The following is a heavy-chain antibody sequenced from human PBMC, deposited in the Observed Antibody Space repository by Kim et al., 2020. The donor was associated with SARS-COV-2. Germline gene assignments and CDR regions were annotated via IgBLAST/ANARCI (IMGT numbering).Heavy chain of an antibody. CDR1: GGSISSSSYY. Sequence: SETLSLTCTVSGGSISSSSYYWGWIRQPPGKGLEWIGSIYYSGSTYYNPSLKSRVTISVDTSKNQFSLKLSSVTAADTAVYYCARLSLRSNYYYGMDVWGQGTTVTVSS. J-gene: IGHJ6*02. V-gene: IGHV4-39*01. CDR3: ARLSLRSNYYYGMDV. D-gene: IGHD3-16*02. CDR2: IYYSGST.